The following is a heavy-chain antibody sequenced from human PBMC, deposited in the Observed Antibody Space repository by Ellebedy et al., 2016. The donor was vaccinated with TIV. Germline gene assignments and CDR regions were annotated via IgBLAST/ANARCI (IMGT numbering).Heavy chain of an antibody. J-gene: IGHJ3*02. CDR3: ARDPDGDPFAFDI. CDR2: TYYRSKWYN. D-gene: IGHD4-17*01. V-gene: IGHV6-1*01. Sequence: SQTLSLTXXISGDSVSSNSAVWNWIRQSPSRGLEWLGRTYYRSKWYNDYAVSVKSRITINPDTSKNQFSLQLNSVTPEDTAVYYCARDPDGDPFAFDIWGQGTMVTVSS. CDR1: GDSVSSNSAV.